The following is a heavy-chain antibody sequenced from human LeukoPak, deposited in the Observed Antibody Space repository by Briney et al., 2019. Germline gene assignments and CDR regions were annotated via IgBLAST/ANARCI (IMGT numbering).Heavy chain of an antibody. CDR3: ARDIERERGGYYFDY. J-gene: IGHJ4*02. CDR2: INPNSGGT. D-gene: IGHD3-16*01. Sequence: ASVKVSCKASGYTFTGHYMHWVRQAPGQGLEWMGWINPNSGGTNYAQKFRGRVTMTRDTSISTAYMELSRLRSDDTAVYYCARDIERERGGYYFDYWGQGTLVTVSS. V-gene: IGHV1-2*02. CDR1: GYTFTGHY.